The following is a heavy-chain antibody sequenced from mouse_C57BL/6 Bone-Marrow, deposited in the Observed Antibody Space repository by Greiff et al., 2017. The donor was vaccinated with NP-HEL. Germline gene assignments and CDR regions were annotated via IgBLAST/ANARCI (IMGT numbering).Heavy chain of an antibody. V-gene: IGHV1-15*01. Sequence: QVQLQQSGAELVRPGASVTLSCKASGYTFTDYDMHWVKQTPVHGLEWIGAIDPETGGTAYNQKFKGKAILTADKSSSTAYMELRSLTSEDSAVYYCTRDYGSRRRYFDYWGQGTTLTVSS. CDR1: GYTFTDYD. D-gene: IGHD1-1*01. CDR3: TRDYGSRRRYFDY. J-gene: IGHJ2*01. CDR2: IDPETGGT.